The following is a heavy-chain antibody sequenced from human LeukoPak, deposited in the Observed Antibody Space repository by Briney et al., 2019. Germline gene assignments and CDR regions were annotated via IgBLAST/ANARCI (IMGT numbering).Heavy chain of an antibody. D-gene: IGHD3-22*01. V-gene: IGHV3-53*01. CDR3: ARDGYDSSGQNWFDP. CDR1: GFTVSSNY. J-gene: IGHJ5*02. Sequence: GGSLSLSCAASGFTVSSNYMSWVRQAPGKGLEWVSVIYSGGSTYYADSVKGRFTISRDNSKNTLYLQMNSLRAEDTAVYYCARDGYDSSGQNWFDPWGQGTLVTVSS. CDR2: IYSGGST.